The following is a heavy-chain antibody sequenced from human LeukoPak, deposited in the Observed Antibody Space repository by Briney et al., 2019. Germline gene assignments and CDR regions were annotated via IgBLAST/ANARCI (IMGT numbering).Heavy chain of an antibody. J-gene: IGHJ4*02. Sequence: GESLKISCKGSGYSFTSYWIGWARQMPGKGLEWMGIIYPGDSDTRYSPSFQGQVTISADKSISTAYLQWSSLKASDTAMYYCARPDFYYDSSGYYPSYFDYWGQGTLVTVSS. CDR3: ARPDFYYDSSGYYPSYFDY. CDR1: GYSFTSYW. D-gene: IGHD3-22*01. V-gene: IGHV5-51*01. CDR2: IYPGDSDT.